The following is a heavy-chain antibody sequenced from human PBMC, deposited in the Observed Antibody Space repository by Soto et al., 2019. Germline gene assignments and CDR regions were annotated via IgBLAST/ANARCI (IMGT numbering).Heavy chain of an antibody. Sequence: PGGSLRLSCAASGFTFSSYGMHWVRQAPGKGLEWVAVIWYDGSNKYYADSVKGRFTISRDNSKNTLYLQMNSLRAEDTAVYYCAKDPASYYHPSGYYFDYWGQGTLVTVSS. CDR2: IWYDGSNK. V-gene: IGHV3-30*02. D-gene: IGHD3-10*01. CDR1: GFTFSSYG. J-gene: IGHJ4*02. CDR3: AKDPASYYHPSGYYFDY.